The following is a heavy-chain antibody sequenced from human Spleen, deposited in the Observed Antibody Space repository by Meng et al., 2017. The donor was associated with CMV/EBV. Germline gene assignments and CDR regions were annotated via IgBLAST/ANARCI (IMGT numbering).Heavy chain of an antibody. CDR1: GFTFSSYS. Sequence: CAASGFTFSSYSMNWVRQAPGKGLEWVSSISSSSSYIYYADSVKGRFTISRDNAKNSLYLQMNSLRAEDTAVYYCARAAGTTDAFDIWGQGTMVTVSS. CDR3: ARAAGTTDAFDI. D-gene: IGHD1-1*01. V-gene: IGHV3-21*01. J-gene: IGHJ3*02. CDR2: ISSSSSYI.